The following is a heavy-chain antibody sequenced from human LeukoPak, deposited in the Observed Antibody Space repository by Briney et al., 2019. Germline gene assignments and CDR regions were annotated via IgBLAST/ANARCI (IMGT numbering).Heavy chain of an antibody. CDR3: ARGITIFGVVLDY. CDR1: GGSFSGYY. D-gene: IGHD3-3*01. V-gene: IGHV4-34*01. Sequence: SETLSLTCAVYGGSFSGYYWSWIRQPPGKGLEWIGEINHNGSTNYNPSLKSRVTISVDTSKNQFSLKLSSVTAADTAVYYCARGITIFGVVLDYWGQGTLVTVSS. J-gene: IGHJ4*02. CDR2: INHNGST.